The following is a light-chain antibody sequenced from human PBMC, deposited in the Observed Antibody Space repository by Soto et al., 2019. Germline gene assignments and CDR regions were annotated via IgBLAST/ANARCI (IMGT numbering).Light chain of an antibody. J-gene: IGKJ4*01. CDR1: QSVSNN. V-gene: IGKV3-15*01. CDR2: GAS. CDR3: QQYQSWPLT. Sequence: EIVMTQSPATLSVSPGERATVSYCRASQSVSNNLAWYQQKPGQAPRLLIYGASTRATGIPARFSGSRSGTAFTLTISSLPSEDFAVYYCQQYQSWPLTFGGGTKVDIK.